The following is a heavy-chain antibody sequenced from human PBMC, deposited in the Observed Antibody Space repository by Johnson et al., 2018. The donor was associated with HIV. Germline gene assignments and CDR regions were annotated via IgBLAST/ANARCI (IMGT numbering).Heavy chain of an antibody. D-gene: IGHD6-25*01. J-gene: IGHJ3*02. CDR3: AKGGVAAAKGAFDI. CDR2: ISYDGSNK. Sequence: QVQLVESGGGVVQPGRSLRLSCAGSGFTFSAFGLHWVRQAPGKGLEWVALISYDGSNKFYADSVKGRFTISRDNSKNSLYLQMNSLRTEDTALYYCAKGGVAAAKGAFDIWGQGTMVTVSS. CDR1: GFTFSAFG. V-gene: IGHV3-30*18.